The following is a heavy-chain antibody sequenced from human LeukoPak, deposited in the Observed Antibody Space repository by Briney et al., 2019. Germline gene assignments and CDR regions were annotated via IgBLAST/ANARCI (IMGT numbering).Heavy chain of an antibody. D-gene: IGHD4-17*01. V-gene: IGHV4-4*07. Sequence: SETLSLTCTVSGGSISSYYWSWIRQPAGKGLEWIGRIYTSGSTNYNPSLKSRVTMSVDTPKNQFSLKLSSVTAADTAVYYCVRDDGDYVGHWFDPWGQGTLVTVSS. CDR2: IYTSGST. CDR3: VRDDGDYVGHWFDP. J-gene: IGHJ5*02. CDR1: GGSISSYY.